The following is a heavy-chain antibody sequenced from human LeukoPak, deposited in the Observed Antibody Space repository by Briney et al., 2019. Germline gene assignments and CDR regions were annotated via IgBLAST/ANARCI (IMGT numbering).Heavy chain of an antibody. V-gene: IGHV3-7*01. J-gene: IGHJ5*02. Sequence: GGSLRLSCAASGFTFSSYAMSWVRQAPGKGLEWVANIKPDGSAQYYVDSVKGRFTISRDNAKNSLFLQINSLRAEDTAVYYCANGGTYSSGPWGQGTLVTVSS. D-gene: IGHD3-22*01. CDR1: GFTFSSYA. CDR3: ANGGTYSSGP. CDR2: IKPDGSAQ.